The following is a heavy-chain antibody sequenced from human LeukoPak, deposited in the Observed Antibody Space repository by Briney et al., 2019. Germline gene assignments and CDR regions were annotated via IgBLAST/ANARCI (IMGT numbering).Heavy chain of an antibody. V-gene: IGHV3-23*01. CDR3: ATRYGYNWTVDY. CDR1: GFTFSSYA. Sequence: PGGSLRLSCAASGFTFSSYAMSWVRQAPGKGLEWVSAISGSGGSTYYADSVKGRFTISRDNSKNTLYLQMNSPRAEDTAVYYCATRYGYNWTVDYWGQGTLVTVSS. J-gene: IGHJ4*02. CDR2: ISGSGGST. D-gene: IGHD1-1*01.